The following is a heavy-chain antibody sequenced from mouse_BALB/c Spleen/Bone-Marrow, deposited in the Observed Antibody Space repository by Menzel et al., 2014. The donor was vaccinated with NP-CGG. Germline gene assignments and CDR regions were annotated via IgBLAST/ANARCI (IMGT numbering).Heavy chain of an antibody. J-gene: IGHJ2*01. Sequence: VQLQQSGAELVRPGVSVKISCKGSGYTFTDYAMHWVKQSHAKSLEWIGVISTYYGDASYNQKFKGKATMTVDKSSSTAYMELARLTSEDSAIYYCAREGKGNLDYWGQGTTLTVSS. CDR2: ISTYYGDA. D-gene: IGHD2-1*01. V-gene: IGHV1S137*01. CDR3: AREGKGNLDY. CDR1: GYTFTDYA.